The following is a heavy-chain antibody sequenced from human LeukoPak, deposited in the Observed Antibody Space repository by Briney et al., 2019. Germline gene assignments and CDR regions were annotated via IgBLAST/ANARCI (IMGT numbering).Heavy chain of an antibody. Sequence: GGSLRLSCAASGFTFSNYAMSWVRQAPGKGLEWVSGISGSGGSTYYADSVKGRFTISRDNSKNTLYLQMNSLRAEDTAVYYCAKDMTGYPSYWGQGTLVTVSS. CDR2: ISGSGGST. CDR3: AKDMTGYPSY. D-gene: IGHD3-9*01. CDR1: GFTFSNYA. V-gene: IGHV3-23*01. J-gene: IGHJ4*02.